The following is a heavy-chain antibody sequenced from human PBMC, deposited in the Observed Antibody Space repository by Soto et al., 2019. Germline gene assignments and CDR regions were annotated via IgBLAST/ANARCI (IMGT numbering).Heavy chain of an antibody. V-gene: IGHV3-66*01. Sequence: EVQLVESGGGLVQPGGSLRLSCTASGFTVSDNYMSXXXXXXXKGLEWVSVIYSGGSTYYADSVEGRFTISRDNSXXXXXXXXXXXXXXXXXXXXXXXXXXXXLMDVWGQGTTVTVSS. CDR3: XXXXXXXLMDV. J-gene: IGHJ6*02. CDR2: IYSGGST. CDR1: GFTVSDNY.